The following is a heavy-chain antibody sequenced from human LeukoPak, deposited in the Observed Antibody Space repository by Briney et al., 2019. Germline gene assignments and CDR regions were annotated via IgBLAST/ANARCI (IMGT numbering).Heavy chain of an antibody. CDR2: MNPNSGNT. Sequence: EASVKVSCTASGYTFTSYGISWVRQATGQGLEWMGWMNPNSGNTGYAQKFQGRVTMTRNTSISTAYMELSSLRSEDTAVYYCARAGGYCGRISCPYYFDYWGQGALVAVSS. CDR3: ARAGGYCGRISCPYYFDY. CDR1: GYTFTSYG. V-gene: IGHV1-8*02. D-gene: IGHD2-15*01. J-gene: IGHJ4*02.